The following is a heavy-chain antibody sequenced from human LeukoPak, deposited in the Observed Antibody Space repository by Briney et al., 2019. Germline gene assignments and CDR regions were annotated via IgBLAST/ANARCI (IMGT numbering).Heavy chain of an antibody. CDR3: ARVPGTTVMPPHYLDY. V-gene: IGHV4-34*01. J-gene: IGHJ4*02. CDR2: INHSGST. CDR1: GGSFSGYY. D-gene: IGHD1-7*01. Sequence: SETLSLTCAVYGGSFSGYYWSWIRQPPGKGLEWTGEINHSGSTNYNPSLKSRVTISVDTSKNQFSLKLRSVTAADTAMYYCARVPGTTVMPPHYLDYWGQGTLVTVSS.